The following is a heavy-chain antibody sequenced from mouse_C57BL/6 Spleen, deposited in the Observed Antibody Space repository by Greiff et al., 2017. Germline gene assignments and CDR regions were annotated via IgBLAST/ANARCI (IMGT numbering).Heavy chain of an antibody. V-gene: IGHV1-81*01. CDR2: IYPRSGNT. J-gene: IGHJ2*01. CDR1: GYTFTSYG. Sequence: QVQLQQSGAELARPGASVKLSCKASGYTFTSYGISWVKQRTGQGLEWIGEIYPRSGNTYYNEKFKGKATLTADKSSSTAYMELRSLTSEDSAVYFCARIPFITTVVAPYYFDYGGQGTTLTVSS. D-gene: IGHD1-1*01. CDR3: ARIPFITTVVAPYYFDY.